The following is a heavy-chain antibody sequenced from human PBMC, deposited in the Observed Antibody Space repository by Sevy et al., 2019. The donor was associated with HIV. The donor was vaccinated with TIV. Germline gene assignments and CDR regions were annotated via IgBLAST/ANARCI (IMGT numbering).Heavy chain of an antibody. Sequence: ASVKVSCKASGYTFTGYYMHWVRQAPGQGLEWMGWINPNSGGTNYAQKFQGRVTMTRDTSISTAYMELSRRRSDDTAVYYCARGPTLRSYLVSNMIDYWGQGTLVTVSS. J-gene: IGHJ4*02. CDR2: INPNSGGT. V-gene: IGHV1-2*02. CDR1: GYTFTGYY. D-gene: IGHD1-26*01. CDR3: ARGPTLRSYLVSNMIDY.